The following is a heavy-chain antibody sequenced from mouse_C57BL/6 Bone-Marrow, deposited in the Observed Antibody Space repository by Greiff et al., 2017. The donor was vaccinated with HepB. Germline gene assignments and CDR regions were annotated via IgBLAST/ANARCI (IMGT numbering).Heavy chain of an antibody. CDR3: ARGWLPYAKDY. V-gene: IGHV1-53*01. D-gene: IGHD2-3*01. J-gene: IGHJ4*01. CDR2: INPRKGGT. Sequence: QVQLQQSGTELVKPGASVKLSCKASGYTFTSYWLHWVKQSPGLGLEWIGNINPRKGGTDYSEECESKDTLPVDKSSSTAYMQLSSLSSEMSATYDCARGWLPYAKDYWGQGTSVTVSA. CDR1: GYTFTSYW.